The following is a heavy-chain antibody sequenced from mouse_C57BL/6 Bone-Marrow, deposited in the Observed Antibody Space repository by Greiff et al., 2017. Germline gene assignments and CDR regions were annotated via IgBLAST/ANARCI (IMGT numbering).Heavy chain of an antibody. J-gene: IGHJ3*01. Sequence: QVQLKQSGPGLVQPSESLSITCTVSGFSLTSYGVHWVRQSPGKGLEWLGVIWSGGSTDYNAAFISRLSISKDNSKSQVFFKMNSLQADDTAIDYCARGMMVTTGAWFAYWGQGTLVTVSA. CDR2: IWSGGST. CDR3: ARGMMVTTGAWFAY. V-gene: IGHV2-2*01. CDR1: GFSLTSYG. D-gene: IGHD2-3*01.